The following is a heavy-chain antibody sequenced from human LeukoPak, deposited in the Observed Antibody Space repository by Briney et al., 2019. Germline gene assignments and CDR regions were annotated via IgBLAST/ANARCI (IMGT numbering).Heavy chain of an antibody. Sequence: SQTLSLTCTVSGGSISSGDYYWSWIRQPPGKGLEWIGYIYYSGSTYYNPSLKSRVTISVDTSKNQFSLKLSSVTAADTAVYYCASSNYYYGSGRYPTIDYWGQGTLVTVSS. CDR3: ASSNYYYGSGRYPTIDY. D-gene: IGHD3-10*01. CDR1: GGSISSGDYY. V-gene: IGHV4-30-4*08. CDR2: IYYSGST. J-gene: IGHJ4*02.